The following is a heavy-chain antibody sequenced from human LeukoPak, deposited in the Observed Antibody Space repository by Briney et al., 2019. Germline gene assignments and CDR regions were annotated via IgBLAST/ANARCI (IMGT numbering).Heavy chain of an antibody. J-gene: IGHJ4*02. D-gene: IGHD2-2*01. CDR3: ARARTVVPAALDY. CDR2: INPNSGGT. Sequence: GASVKVSCKASGYTFTGYYMHWVRQAPGQGLEWMGLINPNSGGTNYAQKFQGRVTMTRDTPISTAYMKLSSLRSDDTAVYYCARARTVVPAALDYWGQGTLVTVSS. CDR1: GYTFTGYY. V-gene: IGHV1-2*02.